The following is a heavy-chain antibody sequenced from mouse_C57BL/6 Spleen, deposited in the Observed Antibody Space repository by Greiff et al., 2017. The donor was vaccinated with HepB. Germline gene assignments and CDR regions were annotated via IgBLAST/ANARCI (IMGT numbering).Heavy chain of an antibody. V-gene: IGHV6-3*01. D-gene: IGHD1-1*01. J-gene: IGHJ4*01. CDR1: GFTFSNYW. CDR3: TGPSYYGSSYLYAMDY. Sequence: EVKLEESGGGLVQPGGSMKLSCVASGFTFSNYWMNWVRQSPEKGLEWVAQIRLKSDNYATHYAESVKGRFTISRDDSKSSVYLQMNNLRAEDTGIYYCTGPSYYGSSYLYAMDYWGQGTSVTVSS. CDR2: IRLKSDNYAT.